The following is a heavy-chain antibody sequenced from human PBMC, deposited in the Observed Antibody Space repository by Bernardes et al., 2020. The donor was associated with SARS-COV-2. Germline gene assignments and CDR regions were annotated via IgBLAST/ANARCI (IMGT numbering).Heavy chain of an antibody. J-gene: IGHJ6*02. CDR3: TRDSGYGYGMDV. Sequence: GGSLRLSCAASGFTLRNHHMNWVRQAPGKGLEWLSYITMNSDAIYYADSVQGRFTISRDNVQNSLYLQMNSLRVEDTALYYCTRDSGYGYGMDVWGQGTTVTVSS. V-gene: IGHV3-48*01. CDR2: ITMNSDAI. D-gene: IGHD5-18*01. CDR1: GFTLRNHH.